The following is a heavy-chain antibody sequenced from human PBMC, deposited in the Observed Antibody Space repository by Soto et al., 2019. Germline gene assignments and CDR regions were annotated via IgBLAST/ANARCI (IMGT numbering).Heavy chain of an antibody. CDR3: AKDPPWTVGPLAMDV. Sequence: EVQLLESGGGLVQAGGSLRLSCVASGFTFSTHAMSWVRQVPGKGREWVSTFSGRGGKRYYGESVKGRFTISRDDPKNRLYLDMNSLRVEDTAVYYCAKDPPWTVGPLAMDVWGQGTTVTVSS. J-gene: IGHJ6*02. D-gene: IGHD2-2*01. CDR2: FSGRGGKR. CDR1: GFTFSTHA. V-gene: IGHV3-23*01.